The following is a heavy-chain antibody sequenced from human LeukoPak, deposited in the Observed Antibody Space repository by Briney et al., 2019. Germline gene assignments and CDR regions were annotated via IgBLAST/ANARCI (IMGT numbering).Heavy chain of an antibody. Sequence: ASVKVSCKASGYTFTGYYMHWVRQAPGQGLEWMGWINPNSGGTNYAQKFQGRVTMTRDTSISTAYMELSRLRSDDTAVYYCARVRASGWYDFDYWGQGTLVTVSS. CDR2: INPNSGGT. D-gene: IGHD6-19*01. V-gene: IGHV1-2*02. CDR3: ARVRASGWYDFDY. J-gene: IGHJ4*02. CDR1: GYTFTGYY.